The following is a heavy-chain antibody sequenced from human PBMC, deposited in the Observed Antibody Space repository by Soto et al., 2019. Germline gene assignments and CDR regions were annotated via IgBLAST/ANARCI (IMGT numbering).Heavy chain of an antibody. Sequence: TGGSLRLSCAASGFTFSNAWMNWVRQAPGKGLEWVGRIKSKTDGGTADYAAPVKGRFTISRDDSKNTLYLQMNSLKTEDTAVYYCTTDPKVVILEWLSDYYYYGMDVWGQGTTVTVSS. V-gene: IGHV3-15*07. CDR2: IKSKTDGGTA. J-gene: IGHJ6*02. CDR3: TTDPKVVILEWLSDYYYYGMDV. CDR1: GFTFSNAW. D-gene: IGHD3-3*01.